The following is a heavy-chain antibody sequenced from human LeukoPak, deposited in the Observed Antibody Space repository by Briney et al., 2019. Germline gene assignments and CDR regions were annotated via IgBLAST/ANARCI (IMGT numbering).Heavy chain of an antibody. J-gene: IGHJ3*01. V-gene: IGHV4-31*03. Sequence: SETLSLTCTVSGGSISSGVSYWSWIRQHPGKGLEWIAYIYYSGSSSYNPSLKSRVTISVDTSKNQFSLKLSSVTAADAAVYYCARDYRFDSGYDLLDAFDVWGQGTMVTVSS. D-gene: IGHD5-12*01. CDR2: IYYSGSS. CDR1: GGSISSGVSY. CDR3: ARDYRFDSGYDLLDAFDV.